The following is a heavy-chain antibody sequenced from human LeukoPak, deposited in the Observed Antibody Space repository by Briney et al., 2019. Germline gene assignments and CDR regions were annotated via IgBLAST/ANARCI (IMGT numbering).Heavy chain of an antibody. V-gene: IGHV3-21*01. CDR2: ISSSNSYM. Sequence: GGSLRLCCAASGFTFSSYSMNWVRQAPGKGLEWVSSISSSNSYMYYADSVKGRFTVSRDNAKNSLYLQMNSLRAEDTAVYYCARGVDCSGGSCYSNWFDPWGQGTLVTVSS. CDR3: ARGVDCSGGSCYSNWFDP. CDR1: GFTFSSYS. D-gene: IGHD2-15*01. J-gene: IGHJ5*02.